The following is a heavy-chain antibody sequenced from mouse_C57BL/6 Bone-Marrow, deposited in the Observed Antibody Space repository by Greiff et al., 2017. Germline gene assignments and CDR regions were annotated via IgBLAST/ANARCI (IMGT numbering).Heavy chain of an antibody. D-gene: IGHD1-1*01. CDR2: ISYDGSN. CDR1: CYSNTSGYY. Sequence: EVQRVESGPGLVKPSQSLSPTPPVTCYSNTSGYYWNWIRQFPGNKLEWMGYISYDGSNNYNPSPKNRISISRHTSKHQFFLKLKSLTTEDTATYYCAIDRYYGSSYWYFDVCTTVNTVT. CDR3: AIDRYYGSSYWYFDV. V-gene: IGHV3-6*01. J-gene: IGHJ1*03.